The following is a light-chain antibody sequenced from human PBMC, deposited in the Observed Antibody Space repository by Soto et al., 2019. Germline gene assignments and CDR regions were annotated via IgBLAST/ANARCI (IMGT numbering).Light chain of an antibody. CDR2: AAS. Sequence: DIQMTQSPSSLSASVGDRVTITCRASQSISSYLNWYQQKPGKAPKLLIYAASSLQSGVPSRFSGSGSGTDFNLTISSLQPEDFATYYCQQSDSTPLTFGGGTKVEIK. J-gene: IGKJ4*01. CDR1: QSISSY. CDR3: QQSDSTPLT. V-gene: IGKV1-39*01.